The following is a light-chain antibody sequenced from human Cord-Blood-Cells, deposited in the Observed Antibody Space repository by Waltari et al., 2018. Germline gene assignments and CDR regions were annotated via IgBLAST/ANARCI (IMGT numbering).Light chain of an antibody. CDR3: QQYNNWPPLT. Sequence: EIEMTQSPATLSVSPGERATLSCRASQSVSSNLAWYQQKPGQAPRLLIYGASTRATGIPARFSGSGSGTEFTLTINSLQSEDFAVYYCQQYNNWPPLTFGGGTKVEIK. CDR1: QSVSSN. J-gene: IGKJ4*01. V-gene: IGKV3-15*01. CDR2: GAS.